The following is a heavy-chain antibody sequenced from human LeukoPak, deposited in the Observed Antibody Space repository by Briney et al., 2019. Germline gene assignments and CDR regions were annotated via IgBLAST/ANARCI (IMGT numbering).Heavy chain of an antibody. CDR2: ISSSGSTI. D-gene: IGHD3-10*01. Sequence: GGSLRLSCAASGFTFSSYEMNWVRQAPGKGLEWVSYISSSGSTIYYADSVKGRFTISRDNAKNSLYLRMNSLRAEDTAVYYCARDPLLWFGESTPHNYMDVWGKGTTVTISS. J-gene: IGHJ6*03. CDR1: GFTFSSYE. V-gene: IGHV3-48*03. CDR3: ARDPLLWFGESTPHNYMDV.